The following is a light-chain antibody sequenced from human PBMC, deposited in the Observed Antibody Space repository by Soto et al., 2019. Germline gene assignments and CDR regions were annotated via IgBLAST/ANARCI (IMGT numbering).Light chain of an antibody. J-gene: IGKJ5*01. Sequence: DIQRTQSPSSLSASVGDRVTITCRASESIARHLNWYQQKPGKAPKLLIYAASSLQNGVPSRFRGGGSGTDFTLTISNLQPEDLATYYCQQSYSTLAITFGQGTRLEIK. CDR2: AAS. V-gene: IGKV1-39*01. CDR1: ESIARH. CDR3: QQSYSTLAIT.